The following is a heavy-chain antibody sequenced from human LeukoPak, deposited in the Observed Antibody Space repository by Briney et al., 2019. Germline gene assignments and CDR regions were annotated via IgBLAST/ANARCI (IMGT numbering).Heavy chain of an antibody. V-gene: IGHV5-51*01. CDR3: ARHEGGGDCYDY. J-gene: IGHJ4*02. CDR2: IYPGDSDT. CDR1: GYRFTSYW. Sequence: GGALKISFKGSGYRFTSYWIGWVRPMPGKGLEWIGIIYPGDSDTRYSPSFQGQVTISADKSISTAYLQWSSLKASDTAMYYCARHEGGGDCYDYWGQGTLVTVSS. D-gene: IGHD2-21*01.